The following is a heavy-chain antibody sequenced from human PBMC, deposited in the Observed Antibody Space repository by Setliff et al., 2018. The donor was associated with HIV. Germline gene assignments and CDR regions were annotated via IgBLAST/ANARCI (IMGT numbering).Heavy chain of an antibody. D-gene: IGHD6-19*01. J-gene: IGHJ6*02. CDR3: ARHPAVAGLGAGLFYGMDV. CDR1: GDSISSSNYY. Sequence: ETLSLTCTVSGDSISSSNYYWGWIRQPPGEGLEWIGTIYYNGNTYYNPSLKSRVTISVDTSKNQFSLNLNSVSAADTAVYYCARHPAVAGLGAGLFYGMDVWGQGTTVTVSS. V-gene: IGHV4-39*01. CDR2: IYYNGNT.